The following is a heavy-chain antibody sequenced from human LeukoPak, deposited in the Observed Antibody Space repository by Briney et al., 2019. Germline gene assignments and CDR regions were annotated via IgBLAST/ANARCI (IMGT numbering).Heavy chain of an antibody. CDR3: ARNFALDY. CDR2: IYSGGST. J-gene: IGHJ4*02. V-gene: IGHV3-53*01. Sequence: GGSLRLSCAASGFTVSSNYMTWVRQAPGKGLEWVSVIYSGGSTYYADSVKGRFTISRDNSKNTLFLQMNSLRAEDTAVYYCARNFALDYWGQGTLVTVSS. CDR1: GFTVSSNY.